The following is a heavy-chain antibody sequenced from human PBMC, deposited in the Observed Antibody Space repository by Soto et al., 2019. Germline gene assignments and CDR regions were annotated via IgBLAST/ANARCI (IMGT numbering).Heavy chain of an antibody. V-gene: IGHV1-18*01. D-gene: IGHD6-6*01. CDR2: ISAYNGNT. Sequence: GASVKVSWKASGFTITSYGICWVRQAPGQGLEWMGWISAYNGNTNYAQKLQGRVTMTTDTSTSTAYMELRSLRSDDTAVYYCARIQQLVQSYYYYYMDVWGKGTTVTVSS. CDR1: GFTITSYG. CDR3: ARIQQLVQSYYYYYMDV. J-gene: IGHJ6*03.